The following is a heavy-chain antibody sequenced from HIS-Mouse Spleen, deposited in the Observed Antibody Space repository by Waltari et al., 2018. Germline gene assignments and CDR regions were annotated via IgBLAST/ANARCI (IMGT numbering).Heavy chain of an antibody. CDR3: AREIPYSSSWYDWYFDL. J-gene: IGHJ2*01. D-gene: IGHD6-13*01. V-gene: IGHV4-39*07. Sequence: QLQLQESGPGLVKPSETLSLTCTVSGGSISSSSYYWGWIRQPPGKGLGWIGSIYYSGSTSYNPSLKSRVTISVDTSKNQFSLKLSSVTDADTAVYYCAREIPYSSSWYDWYFDLWGRGTLVTVSS. CDR2: IYYSGST. CDR1: GGSISSSSYY.